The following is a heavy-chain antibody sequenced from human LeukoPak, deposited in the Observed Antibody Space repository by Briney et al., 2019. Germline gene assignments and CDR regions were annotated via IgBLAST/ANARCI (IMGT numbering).Heavy chain of an antibody. CDR1: GDSVTSYY. CDR3: ARLGGYSYGSTG. V-gene: IGHV4-4*08. J-gene: IGHJ4*02. D-gene: IGHD5-18*01. CDR2: VSSDGTT. Sequence: SETLSLTCSVSGDSVTSYYWSWIRQPPGKGLEWIGYVSSDGTTNYTPSLRSRVTISVDTSKNQFSLKLSSVTAADTAVYYCARLGGYSYGSTGWGQGTLVTVSS.